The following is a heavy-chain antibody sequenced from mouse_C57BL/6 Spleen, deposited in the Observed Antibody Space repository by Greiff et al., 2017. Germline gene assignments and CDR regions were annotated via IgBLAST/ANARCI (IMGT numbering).Heavy chain of an antibody. CDR2: IDPEDGET. V-gene: IGHV14-2*02. Sequence: VQLQQSGAELVKPGASVKLSCKASGYNFKDYYMHWVKQRPEQGLEWIGRIDPEDGETKYAQKFKGKATLTVDTSSNTAYLQLSSLTSEDSAYYYCGKSGRTPFDYWGQGTTLTVSS. CDR3: GKSGRTPFDY. J-gene: IGHJ2*01. CDR1: GYNFKDYY.